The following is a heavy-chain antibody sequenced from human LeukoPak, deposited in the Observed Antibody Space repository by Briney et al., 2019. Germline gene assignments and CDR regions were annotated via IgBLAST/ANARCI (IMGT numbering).Heavy chain of an antibody. D-gene: IGHD5-18*01. Sequence: GGSLRLSRAASGFTFSSSAMSWVRQAPGKGLEWVSGISGSGGSTNYADSVKGRFTISRDNSKNTLYLQMNSLRAEDTAVYYCANGGLWLPTRSDWGQGTRVTVSS. J-gene: IGHJ4*02. CDR2: ISGSGGST. CDR1: GFTFSSSA. V-gene: IGHV3-23*01. CDR3: ANGGLWLPTRSD.